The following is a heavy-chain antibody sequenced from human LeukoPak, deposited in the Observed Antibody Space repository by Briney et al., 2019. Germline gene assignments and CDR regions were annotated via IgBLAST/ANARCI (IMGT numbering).Heavy chain of an antibody. V-gene: IGHV3-30-3*01. Sequence: GRSLRLSCAASGFTFSSYAMHWVRQAPGKGLEWVALISYDGSNKYYADSVKGRFTISRDNSKNTLYLQMNSLRAEDTAVYYCAKEGNPYSSTWYYFDYWGQGTLVTVSS. CDR3: AKEGNPYSSTWYYFDY. J-gene: IGHJ4*02. CDR1: GFTFSSYA. D-gene: IGHD6-13*01. CDR2: ISYDGSNK.